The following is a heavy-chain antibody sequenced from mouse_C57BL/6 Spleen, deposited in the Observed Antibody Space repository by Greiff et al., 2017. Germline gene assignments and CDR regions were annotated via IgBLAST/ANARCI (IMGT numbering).Heavy chain of an antibody. V-gene: IGHV1-80*01. CDR3: AKKGYYGTDAMDY. CDR2: LYPGDGDT. CDR1: GYAFSSYW. D-gene: IGHD1-1*01. Sequence: QVQLQQSGAELVKPGASVKISCKASGYAFSSYWMNWVKQRPGKGLEWIGQLYPGDGDTNYNGKFKGKATLTADKSSSTAYMQLSSLTSEDSAVYFRAKKGYYGTDAMDYWGQGTSVTVSS. J-gene: IGHJ4*01.